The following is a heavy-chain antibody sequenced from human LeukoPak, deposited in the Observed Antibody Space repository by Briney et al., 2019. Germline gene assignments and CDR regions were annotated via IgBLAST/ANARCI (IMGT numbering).Heavy chain of an antibody. CDR1: GGSISSGSYY. J-gene: IGHJ6*03. CDR3: ARDSDSNLYYYYMDV. Sequence: SQTLSLTCTVSGGSISSGSYYWGWIRQPAGKGLEWIGRIYTSGSTNYNPSLKSRVTISVDTSKNQFSLKLSSVTAADTAVYYCARDSDSNLYYYYMDVWGKGTTVTVSS. D-gene: IGHD4-11*01. V-gene: IGHV4-61*02. CDR2: IYTSGST.